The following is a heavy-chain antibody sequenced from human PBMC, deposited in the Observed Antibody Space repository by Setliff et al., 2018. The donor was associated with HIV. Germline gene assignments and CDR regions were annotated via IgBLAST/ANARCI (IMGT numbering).Heavy chain of an antibody. J-gene: IGHJ4*02. CDR2: IHTSGST. D-gene: IGHD3-3*01. CDR1: GASFSGYY. V-gene: IGHV4-34*01. Sequence: KTSETLSLTCAIYGASFSGYYWSWIRQPPGKGLEWIAYIHTSGSTNYSPSLRSRVTMSVDTSKNHFSLKLTSVTAADTAIYYCVRGGGEHYSLFSGYYTPWGDFWGQGTLVTV. CDR3: VRGGGEHYSLFSGYYTPWGDF.